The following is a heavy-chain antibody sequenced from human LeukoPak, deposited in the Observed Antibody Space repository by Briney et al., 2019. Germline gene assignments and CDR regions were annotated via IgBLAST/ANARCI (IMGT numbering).Heavy chain of an antibody. CDR1: GFTFSSNW. CDR2: MDQDGSEK. J-gene: IGHJ4*02. V-gene: IGHV3-7*01. D-gene: IGHD3-3*02. Sequence: GGSLRLSCAASGFTFSSNWMSWVRQAPGQGLQWVANMDQDGSEKNYVDSARGRFTISRDNAKNSVYLQMNSLRAEDTAVYYCVRDRGFSTFDYWGQGTLVTVSS. CDR3: VRDRGFSTFDY.